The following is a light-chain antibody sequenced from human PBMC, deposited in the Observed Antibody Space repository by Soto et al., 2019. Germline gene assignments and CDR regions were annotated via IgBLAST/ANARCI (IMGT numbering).Light chain of an antibody. V-gene: IGLV2-23*01. Sequence: QSALTQPASVSGSPGQLITISCTGTSSEVGSYNLVSWYQQHPGKAPKFLIYEGSERPSGVSNRFSGSKSGNTASLTISGLQAEDEADYYCWSYAGSSSYVFGTGTKLTVL. J-gene: IGLJ1*01. CDR1: SSEVGSYNL. CDR2: EGS. CDR3: WSYAGSSSYV.